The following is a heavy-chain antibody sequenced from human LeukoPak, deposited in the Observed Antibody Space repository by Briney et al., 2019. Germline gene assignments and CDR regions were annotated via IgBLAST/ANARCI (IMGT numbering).Heavy chain of an antibody. CDR2: ISYDGSNK. Sequence: PGGSLRLSCAASGFTFSSYGMHWVRQAPGKGLEWVAVISYDGSNKYYADSVKGRFTISRDNSKNTLYLQMNSLRAEDTAVYYCAKEEGSWWTQIYYRYYFDYWGQGTLVTVSS. CDR3: AKEEGSWWTQIYYRYYFDY. V-gene: IGHV3-30*18. D-gene: IGHD2-15*01. CDR1: GFTFSSYG. J-gene: IGHJ4*02.